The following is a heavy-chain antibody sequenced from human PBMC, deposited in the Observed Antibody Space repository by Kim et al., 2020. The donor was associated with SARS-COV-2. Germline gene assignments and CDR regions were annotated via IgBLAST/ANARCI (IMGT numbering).Heavy chain of an antibody. CDR2: IYYSGST. V-gene: IGHV4-31*03. D-gene: IGHD3-9*01. CDR3: AAESILTGYYGGGLDY. CDR1: GGSLSSSSYY. J-gene: IGHJ4*02. Sequence: SETLSLTCTVSGGSLSSSSYYWGWIRQHPGKGLEWIGYIYYSGSTYYNPSLKSRVTISVDTSKNQFSLKLSSVTAADTAVYYCAAESILTGYYGGGLDYWGQGTLVTVSS.